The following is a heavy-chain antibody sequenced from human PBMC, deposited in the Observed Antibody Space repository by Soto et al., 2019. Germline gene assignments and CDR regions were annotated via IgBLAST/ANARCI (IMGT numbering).Heavy chain of an antibody. CDR3: ARQIFGVVINFFDY. CDR1: GGSISSSSYY. J-gene: IGHJ4*02. CDR2: IYYSGST. D-gene: IGHD3-3*01. Sequence: SETLSLTCTVSGGSISSSSYYWDWIRQPPGKGLERIGSIYYSGSTYYNPSLKSRVTISVDTSKNQFSLKLSSVTAADTAVYYCARQIFGVVINFFDYWGQGTLVTVSS. V-gene: IGHV4-39*01.